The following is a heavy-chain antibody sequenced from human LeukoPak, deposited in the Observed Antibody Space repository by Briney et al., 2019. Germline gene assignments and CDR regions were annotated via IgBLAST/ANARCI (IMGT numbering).Heavy chain of an antibody. CDR2: FSGSGGST. V-gene: IGHV3-23*01. CDR1: GFTFSSYA. J-gene: IGHJ4*02. D-gene: IGHD2-2*01. Sequence: GGSLRLSCAASGFTFSSYAMSWVRQAPGKGLEWVSAFSGSGGSTYYAGSVKGRFTISRDNSKNTLYLQMNSLRAEDTAVYYCAKDHDIVVVPAAMVYWGQGTLVTVSS. CDR3: AKDHDIVVVPAAMVY.